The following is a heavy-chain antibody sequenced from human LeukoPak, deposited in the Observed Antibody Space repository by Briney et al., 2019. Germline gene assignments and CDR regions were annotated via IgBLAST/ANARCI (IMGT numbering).Heavy chain of an antibody. D-gene: IGHD2-21*02. J-gene: IGHJ3*02. Sequence: PSETLSLTCTVSGGSISSYYWSWIRQPPGKGLEWIGYIYYSGSTNYNPSLKSRVTISVDTSKNQFSLKLSSVTAADTAVYYCAREGYCGGDCCAFDIWGQGTMVTVSS. V-gene: IGHV4-59*01. CDR1: GGSISSYY. CDR3: AREGYCGGDCCAFDI. CDR2: IYYSGST.